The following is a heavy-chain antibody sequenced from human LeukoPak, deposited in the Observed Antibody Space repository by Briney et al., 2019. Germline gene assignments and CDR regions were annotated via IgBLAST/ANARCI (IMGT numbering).Heavy chain of an antibody. CDR2: IYNSGST. Sequence: SETLSLTCTVSGGSISGYYWSWIRQPPGKGLEWIGYIYNSGSTNYTPSLKSRVTISVDTSKNQFSLKLSSVTAADTAVYYCAREGFGSWYRNSWFDPWGQGTLVTVSS. CDR1: GGSISGYY. V-gene: IGHV4-59*01. J-gene: IGHJ5*02. CDR3: AREGFGSWYRNSWFDP. D-gene: IGHD6-13*01.